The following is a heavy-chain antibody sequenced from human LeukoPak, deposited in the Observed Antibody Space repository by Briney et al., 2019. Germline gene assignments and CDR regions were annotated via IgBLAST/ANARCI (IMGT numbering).Heavy chain of an antibody. V-gene: IGHV1-2*02. Sequence: GASVKVSCKASGYTFTDFYIHWVRQAPGQGPEWMGWINLHRGATDYAQKFRGRVTVTRDTSISLVYMELSRLKSNDTAVYYCARDLRGSGYDPWSQGTLVTVSS. CDR2: INLHRGAT. CDR1: GYTFTDFY. J-gene: IGHJ5*02. CDR3: ARDLRGSGYDP. D-gene: IGHD3-10*01.